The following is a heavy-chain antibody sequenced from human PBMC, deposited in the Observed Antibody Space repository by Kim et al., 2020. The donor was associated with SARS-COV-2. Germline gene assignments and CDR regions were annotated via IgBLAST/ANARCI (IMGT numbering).Heavy chain of an antibody. J-gene: IGHJ1*01. Sequence: SETLSLTCAASRGPFTGYYWSWIRQSPGKGLEWIGEVNHTGSIKYNPSLESRVTILVDTAKNQFSLKLTSVTAADTAVYYCARGGNFVWGAYRPAEFF. CDR3: ARGGNFVWGAYRPAEFF. CDR1: RGPFTGYY. CDR2: VNHTGSI. V-gene: IGHV4-34*01. D-gene: IGHD3-16*02.